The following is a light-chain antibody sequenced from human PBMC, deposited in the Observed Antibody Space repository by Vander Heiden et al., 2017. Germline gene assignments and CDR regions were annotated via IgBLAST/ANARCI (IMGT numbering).Light chain of an antibody. CDR2: QAS. CDR3: QQYSSDSWT. CDR1: QSINSW. V-gene: IGKV1-5*03. J-gene: IGKJ1*01. Sequence: DIQMTQYPSTLSAFVGDRVTTTCRASQSINSWLAWYQQRPGKAPKLLIYQASSLQSGVPSRFSGSGSGTEFTLTISSLQPDDFATYYCQQYSSDSWTFGQGTRVEIK.